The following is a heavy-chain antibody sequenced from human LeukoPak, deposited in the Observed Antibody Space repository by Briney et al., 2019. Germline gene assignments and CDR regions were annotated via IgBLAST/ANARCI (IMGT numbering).Heavy chain of an antibody. D-gene: IGHD6-19*01. J-gene: IGHJ5*02. CDR2: ISSSSTYT. CDR3: AREGKQWLVHWFDP. Sequence: GGSLRLSCAASAFSFSDYYMSWIRQAPGKGLEWVSYISSSSTYTNYADSVKGRFTISRDNAKNSLYLQMNSLRADDTAVYYCAREGKQWLVHWFDPWGQGTLVTVSS. V-gene: IGHV3-11*06. CDR1: AFSFSDYY.